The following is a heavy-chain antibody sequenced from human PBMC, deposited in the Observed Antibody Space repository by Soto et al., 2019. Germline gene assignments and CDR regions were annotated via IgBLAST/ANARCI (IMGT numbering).Heavy chain of an antibody. V-gene: IGHV4-39*01. J-gene: IGHJ6*03. CDR1: GGSISSSSYY. D-gene: IGHD3-10*01. CDR3: ARCEGYGPPELYDPYYYYYYMDV. Sequence: PSETLSLTCTVSGGSISSSSYYWGWIRQPPGKGLEWIGSIYYSGSTYYNPSLKSRVTISVDTSKNQFSLKLSSVTAADTAVYYCARCEGYGPPELYDPYYYYYYMDVWGKGTTVTVSS. CDR2: IYYSGST.